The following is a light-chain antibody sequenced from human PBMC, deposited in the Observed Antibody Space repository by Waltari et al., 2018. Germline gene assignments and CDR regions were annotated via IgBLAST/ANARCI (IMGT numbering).Light chain of an antibody. CDR2: DNR. CDR3: GSWDATVRVGV. J-gene: IGLJ2*01. Sequence: QSVLTQPPSVSAAAGQKVTISCSGSSSTIGSNYVSWYQHLPGTVPKLLIYDNREGPSGIPDRCSGAKAGTSAALEITGLQAEDEADYYCGSWDATVRVGVFGGGTRLTVL. V-gene: IGLV1-51*01. CDR1: SSTIGSNY.